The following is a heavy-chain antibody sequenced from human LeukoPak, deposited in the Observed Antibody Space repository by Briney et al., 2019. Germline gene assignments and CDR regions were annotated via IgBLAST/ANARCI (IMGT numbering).Heavy chain of an antibody. CDR3: TTRGGSFSIFDY. J-gene: IGHJ4*02. D-gene: IGHD1-26*01. CDR1: GFTFSDAW. Sequence: GGSLRLSCAASGFTFSDAWMSWVRQAPGKGLEWVGCIKSKTDGGTTDYAAPVKGRFTISRDDSKNTLYLQMNSLKTEDTAVYYCTTRGGSFSIFDYWGQGTLVTVSS. V-gene: IGHV3-15*01. CDR2: IKSKTDGGTT.